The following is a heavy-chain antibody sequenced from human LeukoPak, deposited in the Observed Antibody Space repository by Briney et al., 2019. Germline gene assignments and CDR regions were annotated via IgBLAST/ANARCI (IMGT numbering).Heavy chain of an antibody. CDR2: IYPGDSNT. D-gene: IGHD3-10*01. Sequence: GESLKTSCKGSGYSFTNYWIGWVRQMPGKGLDWMGIIYPGDSNTIYSPSFQGQVTISADKSISTAYLQWSSLKASDTAMYYCARAPPGDYYGSGSYAFDIWGQGTMVTVSS. V-gene: IGHV5-51*01. CDR1: GYSFTNYW. CDR3: ARAPPGDYYGSGSYAFDI. J-gene: IGHJ3*02.